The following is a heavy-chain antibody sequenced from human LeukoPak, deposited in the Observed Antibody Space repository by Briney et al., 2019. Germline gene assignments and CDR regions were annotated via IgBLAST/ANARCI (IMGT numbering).Heavy chain of an antibody. CDR3: AIVTGTTNWFDP. CDR1: GGSLSGYS. CDR2: INHSGGT. V-gene: IGHV4-34*01. J-gene: IGHJ5*02. D-gene: IGHD1-7*01. Sequence: TSETLSLTCAVYGGSLSGYSWSWIRQPPGEGLEWIGEINHSGGTNYNPSLKSRVTISVDTSKNQFSLKLSSVTAADTAVYYCAIVTGTTNWFDPWGQGTLVTVSS.